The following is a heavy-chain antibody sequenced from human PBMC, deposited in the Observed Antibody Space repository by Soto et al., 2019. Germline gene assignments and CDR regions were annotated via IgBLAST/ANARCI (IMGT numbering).Heavy chain of an antibody. CDR3: AKDGISGDGFWRMDH. V-gene: IGHV3-23*01. CDR1: GFTFSAYA. Sequence: GGSLRLSCAASGFTFSAYAMTWVRQAPGKGLESVSGIYGNGAGIQYADSVRGRFTISIDNSKNTLYLQMNSLRAADTAVYYCAKDGISGDGFWRMDHWGQGTLVTVSS. D-gene: IGHD2-21*02. J-gene: IGHJ4*02. CDR2: IYGNGAGI.